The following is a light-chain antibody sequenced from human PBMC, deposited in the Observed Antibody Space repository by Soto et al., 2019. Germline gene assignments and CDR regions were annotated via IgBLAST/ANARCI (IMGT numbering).Light chain of an antibody. CDR1: STDVGGYNY. J-gene: IGLJ1*01. V-gene: IGLV2-8*01. CDR2: EVV. Sequence: QSVLTQPASVSGSPGQSITISCTGCSTDVGGYNYVSWYQQHPGKAPRLIIYEVVQRPSWVPDRFSGSKSGNTASLTVSGLQAADEAEYFCKSYAGSNTYVFGRGTKVTVL. CDR3: KSYAGSNTYV.